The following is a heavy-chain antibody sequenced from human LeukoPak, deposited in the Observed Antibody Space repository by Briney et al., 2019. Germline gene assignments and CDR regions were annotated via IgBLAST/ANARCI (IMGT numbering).Heavy chain of an antibody. J-gene: IGHJ4*02. V-gene: IGHV4-39*01. Sequence: SETLSLTCTVSGASISRSGYQWGWIRQPPGKGLEWIGNIYYSGSTFYNPSLKSRVTISVDTSKNQFSLKLTSVTAADTAVYYCARLLPLDTALVITGGESFDYWGQGTLVTVSS. CDR2: IYYSGST. D-gene: IGHD5-18*01. CDR3: ARLLPLDTALVITGGESFDY. CDR1: GASISRSGYQ.